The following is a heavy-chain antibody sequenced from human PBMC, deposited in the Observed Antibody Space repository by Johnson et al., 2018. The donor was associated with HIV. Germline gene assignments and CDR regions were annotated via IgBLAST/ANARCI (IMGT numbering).Heavy chain of an antibody. V-gene: IGHV3-7*01. D-gene: IGHD1-26*01. J-gene: IGHJ3*01. CDR3: ANGRAWELLSELEREYTEFEE. CDR2: IKQDGSEK. CDR1: GFTFSSYW. Sequence: VQLVESGGGLVQPGGSLRLSCAASGFTFSSYWMSWVRQAPGKGLEWVANIKQDGSEKYYVDSVKGRFTISRDNAKNSLYLQMNSLRAEDTAVYYCANGRAWELLSELEREYTEFEEWGQGTMVSVSS.